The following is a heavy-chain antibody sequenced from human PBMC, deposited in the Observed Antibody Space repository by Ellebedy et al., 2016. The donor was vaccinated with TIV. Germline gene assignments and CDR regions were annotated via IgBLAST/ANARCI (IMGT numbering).Heavy chain of an antibody. CDR1: GFNFGSYS. CDR3: ARRSRGPSYYFDY. V-gene: IGHV3-21*06. J-gene: IGHJ4*02. Sequence: GESLKISCGGSGFNFGSYSINWVRQAPGKGLEWISYINKGSSLIYYADSVKGRFTISRDNSRNSAYLEMNSLRAEDSGVYYCARRSRGPSYYFDYWGQGALVTVSS. D-gene: IGHD3-10*01. CDR2: INKGSSLI.